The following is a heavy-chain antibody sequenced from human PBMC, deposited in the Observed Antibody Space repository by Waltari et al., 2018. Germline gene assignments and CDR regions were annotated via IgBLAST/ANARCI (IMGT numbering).Heavy chain of an antibody. Sequence: QVQLVQSGAEVKKPGASVKVSCKASGYTFTGYYMHWVRQAPGQGLEWMGRINPNSGGTNYAQRVQGRITMTRDTAISTAYMELSRLRSDDTAVYYCARGVQDWFDPWSQRTLVTVS. CDR3: ARGVQDWFDP. D-gene: IGHD6-6*01. CDR2: INPNSGGT. J-gene: IGHJ5*02. CDR1: GYTFTGYY. V-gene: IGHV1-2*06.